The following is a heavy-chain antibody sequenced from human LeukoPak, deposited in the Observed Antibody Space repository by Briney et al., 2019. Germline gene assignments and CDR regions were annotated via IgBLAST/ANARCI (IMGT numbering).Heavy chain of an antibody. CDR3: ARSIAAEFDP. Sequence: GGSLRLSCAASGFTFSSYAMHWVRQAPGKGLEWVAVISYDGSNKYYADSVKGRFTISRDNSKNTLYLQMNSLRAEDTAVYYCARSIAAEFDPWGQGTLVTVSS. D-gene: IGHD6-6*01. J-gene: IGHJ5*02. CDR2: ISYDGSNK. CDR1: GFTFSSYA. V-gene: IGHV3-30*04.